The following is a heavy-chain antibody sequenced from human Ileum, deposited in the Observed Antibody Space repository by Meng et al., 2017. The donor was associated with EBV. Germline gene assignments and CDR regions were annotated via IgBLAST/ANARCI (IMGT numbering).Heavy chain of an antibody. CDR3: ARDLRYGLKLLPYYSDP. J-gene: IGHJ5*02. Sequence: VQLVQSGADVKKTGASVKVSCKASGYTFINYAIHWVRQAPGQGLEWMGWINAGNGNTKFSQTFQGRVSIRRDTSASTVYMELSSLRSEDTAVYYCARDLRYGLKLLPYYSDPWGQGTLVTVSS. CDR2: INAGNGNT. V-gene: IGHV1-3*01. D-gene: IGHD2/OR15-2a*01. CDR1: GYTFINYA.